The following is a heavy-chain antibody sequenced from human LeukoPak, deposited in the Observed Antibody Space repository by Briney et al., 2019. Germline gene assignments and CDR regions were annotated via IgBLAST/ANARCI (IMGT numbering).Heavy chain of an antibody. D-gene: IGHD6-13*01. CDR3: ARDNARELELSLTGVGIAAAAFDY. CDR1: GYTFTSHG. V-gene: IGHV1-18*01. CDR2: ISAYNGNT. Sequence: ASVKVSCKASGYTFTSHGISWVRQAPGQGLEWMGWISAYNGNTNYAQKLQGRVTMTTDTFTSTAYMELRSLRSDDTAVYYCARDNARELELSLTGVGIAAAAFDYWGQGTLVTVSS. J-gene: IGHJ4*02.